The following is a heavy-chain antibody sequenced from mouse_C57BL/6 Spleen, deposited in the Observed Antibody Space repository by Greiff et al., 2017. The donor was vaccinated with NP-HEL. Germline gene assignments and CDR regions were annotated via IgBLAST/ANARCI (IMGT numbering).Heavy chain of an antibody. V-gene: IGHV2-9-1*01. D-gene: IGHD2-3*01. CDR1: GFSLTSYA. CDR2: IWTGGGT. Sequence: VQLVESGPGLVAPSQSLSITCTVSGFSLTSYAISWVRQPPGKGLEWLGVIWTGGGTNYNSALKSRLSISKDNSKSQVFLKRNSLQTNDTARYYCARAPYDGYFLFDYWGQGTTLTVSS. J-gene: IGHJ2*01. CDR3: ARAPYDGYFLFDY.